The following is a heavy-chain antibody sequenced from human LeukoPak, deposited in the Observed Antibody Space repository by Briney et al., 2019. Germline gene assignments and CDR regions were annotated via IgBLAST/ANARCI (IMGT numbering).Heavy chain of an antibody. CDR3: ARARVVIHLFDY. V-gene: IGHV4-34*01. CDR1: GGSFSGYY. J-gene: IGHJ4*02. CDR2: INHSGST. D-gene: IGHD3-3*01. Sequence: SETLSLTCAVYGGSFSGYYWSWIRQPPGKGLEWIGEINHSGSTNYNPSLKSRVTISVDTSKNQFSLKLSSVTAADTAVYYCARARVVIHLFDYWGQGTLVTVSS.